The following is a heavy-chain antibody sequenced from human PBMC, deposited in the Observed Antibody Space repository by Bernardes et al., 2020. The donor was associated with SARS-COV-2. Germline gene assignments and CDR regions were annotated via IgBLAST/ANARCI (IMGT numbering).Heavy chain of an antibody. CDR1: GFTFSSYA. V-gene: IGHV3-23*01. Sequence: GGSLRLSCAASGFTFSSYAMNWVRQAPGKGLQWVAAISAPGGSTYYADSVKGRVTISRDNSKNTLYLQLNSLRAEDTAVYYCAKEGVEFYNGYELDCWGQGTLVTVSS. CDR3: AKEGVEFYNGYELDC. D-gene: IGHD5-12*01. J-gene: IGHJ4*02. CDR2: ISAPGGST.